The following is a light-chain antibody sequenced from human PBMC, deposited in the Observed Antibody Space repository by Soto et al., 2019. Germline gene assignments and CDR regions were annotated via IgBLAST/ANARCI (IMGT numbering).Light chain of an antibody. CDR1: SSDVCVYNY. J-gene: IGLJ1*01. CDR3: SSYTSSNALG. Sequence: QSALTQPASVSGSPGQSITISCTGTSSDVCVYNYVSWYQQHPGKAPKLMIYDVSYRPPGVSNRFSASKSGNPASLTSSRLQAEDEADYYWSSYTSSNALGFGTGTKVTVL. CDR2: DVS. V-gene: IGLV2-14*01.